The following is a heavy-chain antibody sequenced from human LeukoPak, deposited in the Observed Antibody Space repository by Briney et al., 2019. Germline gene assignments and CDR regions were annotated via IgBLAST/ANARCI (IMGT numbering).Heavy chain of an antibody. V-gene: IGHV4-59*01. J-gene: IGHJ4*02. D-gene: IGHD6-13*01. CDR2: IYYSGST. CDR3: ARGQQQLWN. CDR1: GGSISSYY. Sequence: SETLSLTCTVSGGSISSYYWSWIRQPPGKGLEWIGYIYYSGSTNYNPSLKSRVTISVDTSKNQFSLKLSSVTAADTAVYYCARGQQQLWNWGQGTLVTVSS.